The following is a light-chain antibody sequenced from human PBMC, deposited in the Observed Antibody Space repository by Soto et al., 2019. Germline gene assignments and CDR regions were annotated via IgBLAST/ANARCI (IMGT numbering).Light chain of an antibody. CDR3: QSYDRSLSGSWV. CDR1: SSNIGAGYD. CDR2: GNS. V-gene: IGLV1-40*01. J-gene: IGLJ3*02. Sequence: QAVVTQPPSVSGAPGQRVTISCTGSSSNIGAGYDVHWYQQLPGTAPKLLIYGNSNRPSGVPDRFSGSKSGTSASLAITGLQAEDEADYYCQSYDRSLSGSWVFGGGTKLTVL.